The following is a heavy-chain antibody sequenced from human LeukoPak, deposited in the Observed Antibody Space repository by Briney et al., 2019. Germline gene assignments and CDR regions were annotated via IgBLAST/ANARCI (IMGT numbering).Heavy chain of an antibody. CDR1: GYTFASHG. D-gene: IGHD6-13*01. Sequence: ASVKVPCKASGYTFASHGITWVRQAPGQGLEWMGWININNGETNYAQNVRARVTMTTDTSTNTAYMELWSLRSDDTAIYYCARTIAAPFTHYFDYWGQGTLVTVAS. CDR2: ININNGET. V-gene: IGHV1-18*01. CDR3: ARTIAAPFTHYFDY. J-gene: IGHJ4*02.